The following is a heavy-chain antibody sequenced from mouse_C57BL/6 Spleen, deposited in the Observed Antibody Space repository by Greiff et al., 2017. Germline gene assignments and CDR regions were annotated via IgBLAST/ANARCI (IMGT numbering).Heavy chain of an antibody. J-gene: IGHJ4*01. D-gene: IGHD1-1*01. CDR3: ARPYITTVVATRAMDY. Sequence: EVKLVESGGGLVKPGGSLKLSCAASGFTFSDYGMHWVRQAPEKGLEWVAYISSGSSTIYYADTVQGRFTISRDNAKNTLFLQMTSLRSEDTSMYYCARPYITTVVATRAMDYWGQGTSVTVSS. CDR2: ISSGSSTI. CDR1: GFTFSDYG. V-gene: IGHV5-17*01.